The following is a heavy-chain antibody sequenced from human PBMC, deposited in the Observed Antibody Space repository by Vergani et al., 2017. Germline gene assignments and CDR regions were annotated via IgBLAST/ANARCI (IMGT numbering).Heavy chain of an antibody. CDR2: IYTSGST. V-gene: IGHV4-4*07. J-gene: IGHJ5*02. CDR1: GGSISSYY. Sequence: QVQLPESGPGLVKPSETLSLTCTVSGGSISSYYWRWIRQPAGKGLEWIGRIYTSGSTNYNPSLKSRVTMSVDTSKNQFSLKLSSVTAADTAVYYCARETASGWYMWFDPWGQGTLVTVSS. CDR3: ARETASGWYMWFDP. D-gene: IGHD6-19*01.